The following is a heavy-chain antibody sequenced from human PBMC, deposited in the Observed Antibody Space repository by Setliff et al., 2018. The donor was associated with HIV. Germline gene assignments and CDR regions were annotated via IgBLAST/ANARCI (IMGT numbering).Heavy chain of an antibody. Sequence: SETLSLTCNVSGGSISTSIYYWGWIRQPPGKGLEWIGSFHYSGSTSYNPSLKSRVTISVDTSKNQFSLKLSSVTAADTAVYYCARTHSGYFPYYFDYWGQGTLVTVSS. CDR2: FHYSGST. CDR3: ARTHSGYFPYYFDY. D-gene: IGHD3-22*01. J-gene: IGHJ4*02. V-gene: IGHV4-39*07. CDR1: GGSISTSIYY.